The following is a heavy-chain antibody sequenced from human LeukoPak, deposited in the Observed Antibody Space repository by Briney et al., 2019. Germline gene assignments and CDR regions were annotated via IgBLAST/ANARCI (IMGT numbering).Heavy chain of an antibody. CDR1: GITLSNYG. D-gene: IGHD3-10*01. V-gene: IGHV3-23*01. CDR3: AKRGVVIRVFLVGFHKEAYYFDS. J-gene: IGHJ4*02. CDR2: ISDSGGRT. Sequence: HTGGSLRLSCAVSGITLSNYGMSWVRQAPGKGLEWVAGISDSGGRTNYADSVKGRFPISRDNPKNTLYLQMNSLRAEDTAVYFCAKRGVVIRVFLVGFHKEAYYFDSWGQGALVTVSS.